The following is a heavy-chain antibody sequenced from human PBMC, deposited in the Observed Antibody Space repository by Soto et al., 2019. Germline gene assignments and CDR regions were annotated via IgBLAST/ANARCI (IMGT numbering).Heavy chain of an antibody. CDR2: IYHSGST. J-gene: IGHJ4*02. V-gene: IGHV4-30-2*01. CDR3: ARALSATSFDY. CDR1: GGSISSGGYS. Sequence: ASETLSLTCAVSGGSISSGGYSWSWIRQPPGKGLEWIGYIYHSGSTYYNPSLKSRVTISVDRSKNQFSLKLSSVTAADTAVYYCARALSATSFDYWGQGTLVTVSS.